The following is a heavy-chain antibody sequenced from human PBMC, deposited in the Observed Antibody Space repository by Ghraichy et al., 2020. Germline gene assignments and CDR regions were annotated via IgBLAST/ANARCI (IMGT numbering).Heavy chain of an antibody. CDR3: AKDQAKNSGSYRPGHWYFDL. D-gene: IGHD1-26*01. CDR2: ISWNSGSI. V-gene: IGHV3-9*01. CDR1: GFTFDDYA. J-gene: IGHJ2*01. Sequence: GGSLRLSCAASGFTFDDYAMHWVRQAPGKGLEWVSGISWNSGSIGYADSVKGRFTISRDNAKNSLYLQMNSLRAEDTALYYCAKDQAKNSGSYRPGHWYFDLWGRGTLVTVSS.